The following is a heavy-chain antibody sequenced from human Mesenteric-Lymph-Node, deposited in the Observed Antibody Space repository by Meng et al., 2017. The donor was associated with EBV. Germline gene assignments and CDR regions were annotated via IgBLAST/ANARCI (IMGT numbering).Heavy chain of an antibody. J-gene: IGHJ4*02. V-gene: IGHV6-1*01. CDR2: TYYRSKWYN. Sequence: QVQLPPSGPGLVKPSQTLSISCAISGDRFSGSSVVWNWIRQSPSRGLEWLGRTYYRSKWYNDYALSVKSRMTISPDTSKNQFSLQLNSVTPEDTAVYYCAREGGSGTYYPFDYWGQGTLVTVSS. CDR3: AREGGSGTYYPFDY. D-gene: IGHD3-10*01. CDR1: GDRFSGSSVV.